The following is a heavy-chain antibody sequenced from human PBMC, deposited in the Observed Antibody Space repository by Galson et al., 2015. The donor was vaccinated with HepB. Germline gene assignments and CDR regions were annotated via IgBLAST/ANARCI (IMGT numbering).Heavy chain of an antibody. CDR1: GFTFSSYA. CDR3: AKDRGARGGAVGFHY. Sequence: SLRLSCAASGFTFSSYAVSWVRQAPGKGLEWVSAISGSGYSKYYADSVKGRFTISRDNSKNTLSLQMNSLRAEDTAVYYCAKDRGARGGAVGFHYCGQGTLVTVSS. CDR2: ISGSGYSK. J-gene: IGHJ4*02. D-gene: IGHD3-10*01. V-gene: IGHV3-23*01.